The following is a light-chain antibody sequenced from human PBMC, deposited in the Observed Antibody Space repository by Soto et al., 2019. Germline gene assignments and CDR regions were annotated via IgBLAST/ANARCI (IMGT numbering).Light chain of an antibody. CDR1: QSVSSSY. J-gene: IGKJ1*01. CDR3: QQYASSPWT. V-gene: IGKV3-20*01. CDR2: GAS. Sequence: ESVLTQSPDTLSLSPGERATLSCRASQSVSSSYLAWYQQKPGQAPRLLIYGASSRATGIPERFSGSASGTYFTLTSSRLEPEDSALYYWQQYASSPWTFGQGTKVEI.